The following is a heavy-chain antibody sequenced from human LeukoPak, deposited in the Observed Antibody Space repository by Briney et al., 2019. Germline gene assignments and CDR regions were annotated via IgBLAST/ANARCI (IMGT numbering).Heavy chain of an antibody. CDR2: ISSSSSYI. D-gene: IGHD3-10*01. CDR3: ARMYHGSGSYVYYFDY. CDR1: GFTFSSYS. Sequence: GGSLRLSCAASGFTFSSYSMNWVRQAPGKGLEWVSSISSSSSYIYYADSVKGRFTISRDNAKNSLYLQMNSLRAEDTAVYYCARMYHGSGSYVYYFDYWGQGTLVTVSS. V-gene: IGHV3-21*01. J-gene: IGHJ4*02.